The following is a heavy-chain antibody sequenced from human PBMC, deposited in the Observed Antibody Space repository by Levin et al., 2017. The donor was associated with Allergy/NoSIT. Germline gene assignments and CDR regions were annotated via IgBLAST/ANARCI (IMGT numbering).Heavy chain of an antibody. CDR3: ARTLQYISGWYGEIDY. D-gene: IGHD6-19*01. CDR2: IFSNDDK. J-gene: IGHJ4*02. CDR1: GFSLSNAKMG. Sequence: SGPTLVKPTETLTLTCTVSGFSLSNAKMGVSWIRQPPGKALEWLAHIFSNDDKSYSTSLKSRLTISKDTSKSQVVLTMANMDPVDTATYYCARTLQYISGWYGEIDYWGQGTLVTVSS. V-gene: IGHV2-26*01.